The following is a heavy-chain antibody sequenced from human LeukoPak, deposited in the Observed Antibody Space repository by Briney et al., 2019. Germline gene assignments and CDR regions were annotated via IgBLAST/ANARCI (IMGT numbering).Heavy chain of an antibody. CDR2: ISYDGSNK. Sequence: GRSLRLSCAASGFTFSSYAMHWVRQAPGKGLEWVAVISYDGSNKYYADSVKGRFTISRDNSKNTLYLQMNGLRAEDTAIYYCAKLGGIVGATMDYWGQGTLVTVSS. CDR1: GFTFSSYA. D-gene: IGHD1-26*01. V-gene: IGHV3-30-3*02. CDR3: AKLGGIVGATMDY. J-gene: IGHJ4*02.